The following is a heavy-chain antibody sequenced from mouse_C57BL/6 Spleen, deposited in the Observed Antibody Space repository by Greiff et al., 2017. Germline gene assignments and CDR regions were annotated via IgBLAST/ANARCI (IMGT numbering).Heavy chain of an antibody. Sequence: EVNLVESGGGLVQSGRSLRLSCATSGFTFSDFYMEWVRQAPGKGLEWIAASRNKANDYTTEYSASVKGRFIVSRDTSQSILYLQMNALRAEDTAIYYCARGYGNFYFDYWGQGTTLTVSS. V-gene: IGHV7-1*01. D-gene: IGHD2-1*01. J-gene: IGHJ2*01. CDR1: GFTFSDFY. CDR2: SRNKANDYTT. CDR3: ARGYGNFYFDY.